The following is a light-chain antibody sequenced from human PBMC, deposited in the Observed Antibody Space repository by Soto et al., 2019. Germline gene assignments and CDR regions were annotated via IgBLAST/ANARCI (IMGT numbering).Light chain of an antibody. CDR2: AAS. J-gene: IGKJ5*01. V-gene: IGKV1D-12*01. CDR1: QAISSW. Sequence: IHMTLSPSSVSASVGHRVTITCRASQAISSWLAWYQKKPGRAPKLLIYAASSLQSGVPSRFSGSGSGTDFNLTINNLQPEDFATYYCQQANSFPLTFGQGTRLEIK. CDR3: QQANSFPLT.